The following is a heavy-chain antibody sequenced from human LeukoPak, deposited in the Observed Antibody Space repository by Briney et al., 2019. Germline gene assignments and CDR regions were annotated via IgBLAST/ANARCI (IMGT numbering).Heavy chain of an antibody. CDR1: GFTFSTSP. D-gene: IGHD3-22*01. J-gene: IGHJ4*02. V-gene: IGHV3-64*01. Sequence: GGSLRLSCAASGFTFSTSPMHWVRQAPGKGLDDVSAITSNGDSTYYANSVKGRFTISRDNSKNTLYLQMGSLRAEDMAVYYCARADSRGYYNYWGQGTLVTVSS. CDR2: ITSNGDST. CDR3: ARADSRGYYNY.